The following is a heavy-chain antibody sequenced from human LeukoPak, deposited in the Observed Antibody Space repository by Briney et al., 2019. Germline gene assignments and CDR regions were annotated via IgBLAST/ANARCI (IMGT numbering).Heavy chain of an antibody. CDR1: GGTFRRYA. CDR2: IIPILDIA. Sequence: GASVKVSCKASGGTFRRYAISWVRQAPGQGLEWMGRIIPILDIANYAQKFQGRVTITADKSTSTAYMELSSLRSEDTAVYYCAREYRGSSSWYGASGDEWDSYYYGMDIWGQGTTVTVSS. D-gene: IGHD6-13*01. J-gene: IGHJ6*02. CDR3: AREYRGSSSWYGASGDEWDSYYYGMDI. V-gene: IGHV1-69*04.